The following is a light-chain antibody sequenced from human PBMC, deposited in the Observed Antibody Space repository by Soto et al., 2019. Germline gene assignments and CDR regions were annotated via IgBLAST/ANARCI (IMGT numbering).Light chain of an antibody. CDR1: QSVSSSY. CDR2: DAS. Sequence: EIVLTQSPGTLSLSPGERATLSCRASQSVSSSYLAWYQQKPGQAPRLLIYDASSRATGIPDRFSGGGSGTDFTLTISRLEPEDFAVYYCQQYGSSPNTFGGGTKVEIK. V-gene: IGKV3-20*01. J-gene: IGKJ4*01. CDR3: QQYGSSPNT.